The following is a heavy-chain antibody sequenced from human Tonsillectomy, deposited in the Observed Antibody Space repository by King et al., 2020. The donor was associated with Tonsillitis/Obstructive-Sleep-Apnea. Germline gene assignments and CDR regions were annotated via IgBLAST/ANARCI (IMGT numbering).Heavy chain of an antibody. D-gene: IGHD6-13*01. V-gene: IGHV1-46*01. CDR3: ARDPYSSSWYSTSGAFDI. Sequence: VQLVQSGAEVKKPGASVKVSCKASGYTFTSYYMHWVRQAPGQGLEWMGIINPSGGSTSYAQKFQGRVTMTRETSTSTVYMELSSLRSEDTAVYYCARDPYSSSWYSTSGAFDIWGQGTMVTVSS. J-gene: IGHJ3*02. CDR1: GYTFTSYY. CDR2: INPSGGST.